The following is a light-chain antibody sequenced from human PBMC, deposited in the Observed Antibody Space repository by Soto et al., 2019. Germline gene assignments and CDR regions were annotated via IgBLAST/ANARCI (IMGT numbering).Light chain of an antibody. CDR2: EVS. Sequence: QSALTQPASVSGSPGQSITISCTGTSSDVGGYNYVSWYQQHPGKAPKLMIYEVSNRPSGVSNRFSGSQSGNTASLTISGLQAEDEADYYCSSYTSSSTLWVFGTGTKLTVL. CDR1: SSDVGGYNY. CDR3: SSYTSSSTLWV. J-gene: IGLJ1*01. V-gene: IGLV2-14*01.